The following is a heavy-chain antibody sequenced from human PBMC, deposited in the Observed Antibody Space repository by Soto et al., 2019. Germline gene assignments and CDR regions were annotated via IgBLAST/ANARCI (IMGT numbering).Heavy chain of an antibody. D-gene: IGHD2-15*01. CDR2: IYYSGSN. CDR1: GYSISSSNW. V-gene: IGHV4-28*03. CDR3: ARGGYCSGGSCSGFFDY. Sequence: QVQLQESGPGLVKPSDTLSLTCAVSGYSISSSNWWGWIRQPPGKGLEWIGYIYYSGSNYYNPSLKSRVTMSVDTSKNQFSLKLSSVTAVDTAVYYCARGGYCSGGSCSGFFDYWGQGTLVTVSS. J-gene: IGHJ4*02.